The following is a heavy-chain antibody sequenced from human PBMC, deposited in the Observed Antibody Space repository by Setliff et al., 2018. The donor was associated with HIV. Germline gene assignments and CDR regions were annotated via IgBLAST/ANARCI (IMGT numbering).Heavy chain of an antibody. Sequence: GESLKISCKGSGYNFARYWIGWVRQMPGKGLEWMGIIYPGDSDTRYSPSFQGQVTISADKSISTAYLQWSSLKASDTAMYYCARRMWQQDSKFMYYFDYWGQGTLVTVSS. D-gene: IGHD6-13*01. V-gene: IGHV5-51*01. J-gene: IGHJ4*02. CDR2: IYPGDSDT. CDR3: ARRMWQQDSKFMYYFDY. CDR1: GYNFARYW.